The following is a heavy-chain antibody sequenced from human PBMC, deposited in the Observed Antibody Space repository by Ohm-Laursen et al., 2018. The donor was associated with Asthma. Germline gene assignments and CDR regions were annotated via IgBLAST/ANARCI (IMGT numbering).Heavy chain of an antibody. CDR1: GGSISSYY. CDR2: IYYSGST. J-gene: IGHJ5*02. Sequence: SETLSLTCTVSGGSISSYYWSWIRQPPGKGLEWIGYIYYSGSTNYNPSLKSRVTISVDTSKNQFSLKLSSVTAADTAVYYCARDRVLWFDPWGQGTLVTVSS. CDR3: ARDRVLWFDP. V-gene: IGHV4-59*01. D-gene: IGHD2-8*01.